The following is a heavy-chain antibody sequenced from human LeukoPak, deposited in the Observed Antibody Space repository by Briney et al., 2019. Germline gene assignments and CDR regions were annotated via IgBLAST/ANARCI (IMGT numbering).Heavy chain of an antibody. D-gene: IGHD3-10*01. J-gene: IGHJ3*02. CDR3: ARVGGSGSPQVGAFDI. V-gene: IGHV3-21*01. CDR2: ISSSSSYI. CDR1: GFTFSSYS. Sequence: GGSLRLSCAASGFTFSSYSMNWVRQAPGKGLEWVSSISSSSSYIYYADSVKGRFTISRDNAKNSLYLQMNSLRAEDTAVYYCARVGGSGSPQVGAFDIWGQGTMVTVSS.